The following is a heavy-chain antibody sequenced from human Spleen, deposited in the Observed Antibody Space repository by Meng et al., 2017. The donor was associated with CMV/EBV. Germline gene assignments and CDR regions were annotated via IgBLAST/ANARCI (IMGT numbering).Heavy chain of an antibody. Sequence: GGSLRLSCAASGFNFDDHGMTWVRQAPGKGLEWVSVINWDGGRTDYADSVRGRFTISRDNAKNSVYPHLNSLRAEDTAFYYCARDPYGEPYYYFDYWGQGALVTVSS. D-gene: IGHD4-17*01. J-gene: IGHJ4*02. V-gene: IGHV3-20*04. CDR1: GFNFDDHG. CDR3: ARDPYGEPYYYFDY. CDR2: INWDGGRT.